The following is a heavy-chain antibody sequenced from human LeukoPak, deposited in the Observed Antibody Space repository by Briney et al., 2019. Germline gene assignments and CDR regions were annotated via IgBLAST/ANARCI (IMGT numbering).Heavy chain of an antibody. CDR2: ISSSSSTI. CDR1: GFTFSSYS. D-gene: IGHD4-17*01. V-gene: IGHV3-48*02. Sequence: PGGSLRLSCAASGFTFSSYSMNWVRHAPGKGLEWVSYISSSSSTIYYADSVKGRFTISRDNAKNSLYLQMNSLTDEDTAVYYCARVRAVTTFRDAFDIWGQGTMVTVSS. CDR3: ARVRAVTTFRDAFDI. J-gene: IGHJ3*02.